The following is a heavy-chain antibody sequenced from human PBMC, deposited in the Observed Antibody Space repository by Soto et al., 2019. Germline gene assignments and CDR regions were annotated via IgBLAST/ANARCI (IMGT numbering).Heavy chain of an antibody. CDR3: AKGRYTSGWYFDY. J-gene: IGHJ4*02. CDR2: ISGSGGST. D-gene: IGHD6-19*01. Sequence: LRLSCAASGFTFSSYAMSWVRQAPGKGLEWVSGISGSGGSTYYADSVKGRFTISRGNSKNTLYLQMNSLRAEDTAVYYCAKGRYTSGWYFDYWGQGTLVTVSS. CDR1: GFTFSSYA. V-gene: IGHV3-23*01.